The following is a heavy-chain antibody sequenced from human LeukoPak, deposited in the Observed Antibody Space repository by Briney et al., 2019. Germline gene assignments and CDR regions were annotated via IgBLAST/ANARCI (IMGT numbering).Heavy chain of an antibody. CDR3: ARGTGYSGYDPGFIDY. CDR1: GFTFSSYA. D-gene: IGHD5-12*01. Sequence: PGGSLRLSCAASGFTFSSYAMHWVRQAPGKGLEWVAVISYDGSNKYYADFVKGRFTISRDNSKNTLYLQMNSLRAEDTAVYYCARGTGYSGYDPGFIDYWGQGTLVTVSS. CDR2: ISYDGSNK. J-gene: IGHJ4*02. V-gene: IGHV3-30-3*01.